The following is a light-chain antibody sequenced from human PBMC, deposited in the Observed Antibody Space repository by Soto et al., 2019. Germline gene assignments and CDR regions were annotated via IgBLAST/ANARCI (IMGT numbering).Light chain of an antibody. Sequence: SYELTQPPSVSVSPGQTASITCSGDKLGHKYACWYQQKPGQSPVLVIYQDNKRPSGIPERFSGSISGNTATLAISGTQAMDEADYYCQAWDSSTVVFGGGTKLTVL. CDR3: QAWDSSTVV. CDR2: QDN. J-gene: IGLJ2*01. V-gene: IGLV3-1*01. CDR1: KLGHKY.